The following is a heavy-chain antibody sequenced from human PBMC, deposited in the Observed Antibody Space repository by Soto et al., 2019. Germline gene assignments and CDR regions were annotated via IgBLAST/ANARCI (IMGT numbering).Heavy chain of an antibody. J-gene: IGHJ5*02. CDR3: VRSVTARLLRRSWFDP. V-gene: IGHV3-21*01. D-gene: IGHD4-4*01. CDR2: ITTSSDYI. CDR1: GFTFNTYD. Sequence: EVQLVESGGGLVQPGGSLRLSCAASGFTFNTYDMNWVRQAPGKGLEWVSSITTSSDYIYYADSLKGRITISRDNAKNSLFLQMNSLRAEDTAVYYCVRSVTARLLRRSWFDPWGQGTLVTVSS.